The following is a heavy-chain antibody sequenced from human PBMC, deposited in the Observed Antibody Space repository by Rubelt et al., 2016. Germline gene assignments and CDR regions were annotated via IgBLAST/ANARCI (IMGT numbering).Heavy chain of an antibody. J-gene: IGHJ4*02. V-gene: IGHV3-7*05. Sequence: EVQLVESGGGLVQPGGSLRLSCAASGFTFSSYWMSWVRQAPGQGLEWVANIKQDGSEKYYVDSVKGRFTISRNNAKNSLSLQMISLRADDTAVYYCATDYLGYWGQGTLVTVSS. CDR3: ATDYLGY. CDR1: GFTFSSYW. CDR2: IKQDGSEK.